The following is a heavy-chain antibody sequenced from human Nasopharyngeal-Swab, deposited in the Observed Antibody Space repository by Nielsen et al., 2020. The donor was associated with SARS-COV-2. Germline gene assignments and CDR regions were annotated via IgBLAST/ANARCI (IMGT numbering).Heavy chain of an antibody. V-gene: IGHV1-69*13. J-gene: IGHJ6*03. CDR3: ARDKFLSIAVAGQTRGYMDV. CDR1: GGTFSSYA. CDR2: IIPIFDTA. Sequence: SVKVSCKASGGTFSSYAISWVRQAPGQGLEWMGGIIPIFDTANYAQKFQGRVTITADESTSTVYMELSSLRSEDTAVYYCARDKFLSIAVAGQTRGYMDVWGKGTTVTVSS. D-gene: IGHD6-19*01.